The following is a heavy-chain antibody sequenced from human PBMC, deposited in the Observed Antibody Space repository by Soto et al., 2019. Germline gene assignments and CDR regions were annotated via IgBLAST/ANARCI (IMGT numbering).Heavy chain of an antibody. CDR2: IKSKTDGGTT. V-gene: IGHV3-15*01. CDR1: GFTFSNAW. Sequence: GGSLRLSCAASGFTFSNAWMSWVRQAPGKGLEWVGRIKSKTDGGTTDYAAPVKGRFTISRDDSKNTLYLQMNSLKTEDTAVYYCTTAAGYYYGSSGYYYFDYWGQGTLVTVSS. J-gene: IGHJ4*02. D-gene: IGHD3-22*01. CDR3: TTAAGYYYGSSGYYYFDY.